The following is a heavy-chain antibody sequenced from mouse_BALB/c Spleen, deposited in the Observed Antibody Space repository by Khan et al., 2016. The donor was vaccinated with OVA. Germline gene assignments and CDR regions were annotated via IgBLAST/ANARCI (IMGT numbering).Heavy chain of an antibody. CDR2: FFPNSGGS. J-gene: IGHJ3*01. V-gene: IGHV1S29*02. CDR1: GYRLTDYN. CDR3: TRSGYGSFGY. D-gene: IGHD1-1*01. Sequence: EVQLQESGPELVKPGASVKISCKASGYRLTDYNMDWVKQSHGKSLEWIGYFFPNSGGSGYKQKFKTKATLTVDSSSSTAYMELRSLTSDDSAVYYCTRSGYGSFGYWGQGTLVTVSA.